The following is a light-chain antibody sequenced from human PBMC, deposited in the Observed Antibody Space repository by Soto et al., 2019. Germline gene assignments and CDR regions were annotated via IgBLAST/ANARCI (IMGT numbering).Light chain of an antibody. J-gene: IGLJ2*01. CDR3: SSFTSTSTL. Sequence: QLVLTQPASVSGSPGQSITISCTGASSDIGGSNYVSWYQQHPGKAPKLMLYDVNNRPSGVSNRFSGSKSGNTASLTISGLQAEDEADYYCSSFTSTSTLFGGGTKLTVL. V-gene: IGLV2-14*03. CDR2: DVN. CDR1: SSDIGGSNY.